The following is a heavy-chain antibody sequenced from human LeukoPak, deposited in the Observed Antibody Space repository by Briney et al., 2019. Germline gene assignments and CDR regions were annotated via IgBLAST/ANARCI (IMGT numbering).Heavy chain of an antibody. D-gene: IGHD1-26*01. J-gene: IGHJ3*02. CDR2: ISSGGSYI. V-gene: IGHV3-21*06. CDR3: ARGHSGSYQRSDAFDI. CDR1: AFAFSVYS. Sequence: PGGSLRLSCAASAFAFSVYSINWVRQVPGKGLEWVSSISSGGSYIYYGDSVRGRFTVSRDNPKNPLYLQMNSLRAEDTAVYYCARGHSGSYQRSDAFDIWGQGTKVTVSS.